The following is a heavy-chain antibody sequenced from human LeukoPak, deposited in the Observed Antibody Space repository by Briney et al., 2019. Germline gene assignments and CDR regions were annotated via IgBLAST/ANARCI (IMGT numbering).Heavy chain of an antibody. J-gene: IGHJ4*02. CDR3: AKNLLPHTVAYFDY. Sequence: GGSLRLSCAASGFTFSSYGMHWVRQAPGKGLEWVAFIRSDGSNKYYADSVKGRFTISRDNSKNTLYLRMNSLRAEDTAVYYCAKNLLPHTVAYFDYWGQGTLVTVSS. V-gene: IGHV3-30*02. D-gene: IGHD4-23*01. CDR2: IRSDGSNK. CDR1: GFTFSSYG.